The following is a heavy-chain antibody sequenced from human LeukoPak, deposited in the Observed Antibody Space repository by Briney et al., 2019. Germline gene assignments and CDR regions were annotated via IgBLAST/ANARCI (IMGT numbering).Heavy chain of an antibody. CDR3: AKAHSTLGAFDI. CDR2: ISYDGSNK. V-gene: IGHV3-30*04. J-gene: IGHJ3*02. CDR1: GFTFSSYA. Sequence: PGRSLRLSCAASGFTFSSYAMHWVRQAPGKGLEWVAVISYDGSNKYYADSVKGRFTISRDNSKNTLYLQMNSLRAEDTAVYYCAKAHSTLGAFDIWGQGTMVTVSS. D-gene: IGHD3-16*01.